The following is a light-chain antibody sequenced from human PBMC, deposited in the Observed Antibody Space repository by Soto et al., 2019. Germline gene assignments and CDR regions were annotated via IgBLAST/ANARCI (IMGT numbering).Light chain of an antibody. CDR3: QQYNNWPRT. J-gene: IGKJ1*01. CDR2: GAS. Sequence: EIGLTQSPATVSLSPGERATLSFMASQIVSSYLSWYQQKPGQAPRLLIYGASTRATGIPARFSGSGSGTEFTLTISSLQSEDFAVYYCQQYNNWPRTFGQGTKVDIK. CDR1: QIVSSY. V-gene: IGKV3-15*01.